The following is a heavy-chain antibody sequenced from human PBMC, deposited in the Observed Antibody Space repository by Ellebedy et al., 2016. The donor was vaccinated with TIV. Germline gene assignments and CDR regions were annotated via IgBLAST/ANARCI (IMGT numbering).Heavy chain of an antibody. CDR1: GFTVSNNY. CDR3: VNMPNSYLRGMDV. J-gene: IGHJ6*02. Sequence: PGGSLRLSCAASGFTVSNNYMIWVRQAPGKGLEWVSLIYSDGTTFYADSVKGRFTISRDNAKNSLYLEMDSLRSEDTARYYCVNMPNSYLRGMDVWGQGTTVAVSS. CDR2: IYSDGTT. D-gene: IGHD1-7*01. V-gene: IGHV3-53*05.